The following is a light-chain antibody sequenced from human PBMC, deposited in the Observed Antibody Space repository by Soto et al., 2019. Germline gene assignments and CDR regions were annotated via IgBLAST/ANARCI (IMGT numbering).Light chain of an antibody. Sequence: EIVMTQSPATLSVSPVERATLSCMASQSVSSNLAWYQQKPGQAPRPLIYGASTRATGIPARFSGSGSGTEFTLTISSLQSEDFAVYYCQQRSNWPSITFGQGTRLEIK. CDR3: QQRSNWPSIT. CDR2: GAS. CDR1: QSVSSN. V-gene: IGKV3-15*01. J-gene: IGKJ5*01.